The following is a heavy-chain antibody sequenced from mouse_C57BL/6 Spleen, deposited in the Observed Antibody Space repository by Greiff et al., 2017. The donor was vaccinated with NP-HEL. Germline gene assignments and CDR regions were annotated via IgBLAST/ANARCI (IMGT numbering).Heavy chain of an antibody. J-gene: IGHJ1*03. Sequence: EVKLMESGGGLVKPGGSLKLSCAASGFTFSSYAMSWVRQTPEKRLEWVATISDGGSYTYYPDNVKGRFTISRDNAKNNLYLQMSHLKSEDTAMYYCARVFTPYWYFDVWGTGTTVTVSS. CDR1: GFTFSSYA. CDR3: ARVFTPYWYFDV. CDR2: ISDGGSYT. V-gene: IGHV5-4*03. D-gene: IGHD2-12*01.